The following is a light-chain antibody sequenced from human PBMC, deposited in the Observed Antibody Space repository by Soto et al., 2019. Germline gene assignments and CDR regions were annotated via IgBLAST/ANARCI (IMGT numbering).Light chain of an antibody. Sequence: VLAQPPATLSLSPGDRATLSCGASQSVSRSYLAWYQQQPGLAPRRILYDASTRATCIPARFSGSGSGTDFTLTISSLEPGDFAVYYCQQPNDWQITFGQGTRLEIK. V-gene: IGKV3D-20*02. J-gene: IGKJ5*01. CDR2: DAS. CDR3: QQPNDWQIT. CDR1: QSVSRSY.